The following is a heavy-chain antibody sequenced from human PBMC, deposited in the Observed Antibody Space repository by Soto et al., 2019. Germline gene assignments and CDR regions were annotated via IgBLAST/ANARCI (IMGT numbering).Heavy chain of an antibody. CDR3: AKDEDYYDSSGDGDFQH. D-gene: IGHD3-22*01. CDR2: ISGSGGST. V-gene: IGHV3-23*01. CDR1: GFTFSSYA. Sequence: GSLRLSCAASGFTFSSYAMSWVRQAPGKGLEWVSAISGSGGSTYYADSVKGRFTISRDNSKNTLYLQMNSLRAEDTAVYYCAKDEDYYDSSGDGDFQHWGQGTLVTVSS. J-gene: IGHJ1*01.